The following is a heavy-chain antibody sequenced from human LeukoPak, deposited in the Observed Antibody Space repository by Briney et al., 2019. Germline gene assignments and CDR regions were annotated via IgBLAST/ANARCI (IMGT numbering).Heavy chain of an antibody. CDR2: IRSKAYGETA. V-gene: IGHV3-49*03. Sequence: GGSLRLSCTASGFTFGDYAMSWIRQAPGKGLEWVGFIRSKAYGETADYAASVKGRFTISRDDSKAIAYLQMNSLKTEDSAVYHCTRDRGAYNLYDYWGQGTLVTVSS. CDR1: GFTFGDYA. CDR3: TRDRGAYNLYDY. D-gene: IGHD1-1*01. J-gene: IGHJ4*02.